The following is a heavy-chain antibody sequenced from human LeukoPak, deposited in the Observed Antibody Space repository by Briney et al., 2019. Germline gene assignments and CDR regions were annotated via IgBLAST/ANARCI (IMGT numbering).Heavy chain of an antibody. Sequence: PSETLSLTCTVSGGSISSSSYYWGWIRQPPGKGLEWIGSIYYSGSTYYNPSLKSRVTISVDTSKNQFSLKLSSVTAADTAVYYCARVGSGVPYYMDVWGKGTTVTVSS. CDR1: GGSISSSSYY. CDR2: IYYSGST. J-gene: IGHJ6*03. CDR3: ARVGSGVPYYMDV. V-gene: IGHV4-39*07. D-gene: IGHD6-25*01.